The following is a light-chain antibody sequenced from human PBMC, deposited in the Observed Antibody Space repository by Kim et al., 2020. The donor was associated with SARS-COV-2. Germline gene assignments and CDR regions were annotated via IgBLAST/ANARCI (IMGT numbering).Light chain of an antibody. V-gene: IGLV3-1*01. CDR2: QNE. Sequence: ASPAPTSSLTCSGERLSTIYVCSYQKKPGPPPVAVMYQNERRPSGLPERFSGSNSGNTATLTISETQAMDDSDYSCQVWESTTTVFGGWTQLTVL. CDR1: RLSTIY. CDR3: QVWESTTTV. J-gene: IGLJ2*01.